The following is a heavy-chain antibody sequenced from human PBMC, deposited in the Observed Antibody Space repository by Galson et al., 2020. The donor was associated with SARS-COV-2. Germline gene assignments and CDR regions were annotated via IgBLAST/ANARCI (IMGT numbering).Heavy chain of an antibody. V-gene: IGHV3-23*01. Sequence: GESLKISCAASGFTYSSYAMSWVRQAPGKGLEWVSAISGSGGSTNYADTVKGRFTISRDNSKNTLFLQMSGLRAEDTAVYYCAKPKGGYDFGSCYPFDYWGQGTLVTVSS. J-gene: IGHJ4*02. CDR2: ISGSGGST. CDR1: GFTYSSYA. CDR3: AKPKGGYDFGSCYPFDY. D-gene: IGHD3-3*01.